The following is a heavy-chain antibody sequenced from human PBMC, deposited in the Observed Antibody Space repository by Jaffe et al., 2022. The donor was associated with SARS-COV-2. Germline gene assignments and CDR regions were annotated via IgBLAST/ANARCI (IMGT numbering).Heavy chain of an antibody. CDR2: ISSSGSYI. V-gene: IGHV3-21*01. CDR3: ANIWGSVDY. CDR1: GFTFSSSS. D-gene: IGHD3-16*01. J-gene: IGHJ4*02. Sequence: EVQLVESGGGLVKPGGSLRLSCAASGFTFSSSSMNWVRQAPGKGLEWVSYISSSGSYIDYAESVRGRFTISRDNAKNSLSLQMNSLRAEDTAVYYCANIWGSVDYWGQGTLVTVSS.